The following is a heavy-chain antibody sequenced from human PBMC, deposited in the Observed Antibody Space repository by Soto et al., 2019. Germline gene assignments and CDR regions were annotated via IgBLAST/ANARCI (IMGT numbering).Heavy chain of an antibody. D-gene: IGHD2-21*02. CDR2: ILDDGSNK. J-gene: IGHJ4*02. CDR1: GFTFSNYG. V-gene: IGHV3-30*18. CDR3: EKDFYVVTATPEFDS. Sequence: QVQLVESGGGVVQPGRSLRLSCAASGFTFSNYGMHWVRQAPGKGLEWVAVILDDGSNKYYADSVKGRFTISRDNSKNTLYLQMNSLRAEDTAVYYCEKDFYVVTATPEFDSWGQGTLVNVSS.